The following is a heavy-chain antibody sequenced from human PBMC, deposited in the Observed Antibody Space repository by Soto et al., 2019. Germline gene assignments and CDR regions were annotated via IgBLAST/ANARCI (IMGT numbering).Heavy chain of an antibody. Sequence: PSETLSLTCTVSGLSFSTGGPYWSWIRYRPGKGLEWIGYIYDSGNTRYNPSLTSRVAVSLDTSKKQFFLMLTSVTAADTAVYYCARKTGYEVFDFWGQGTLVTVSS. J-gene: IGHJ4*02. CDR1: GLSFSTGGPY. CDR3: ARKTGYEVFDF. V-gene: IGHV4-31*03. CDR2: IYDSGNT. D-gene: IGHD5-12*01.